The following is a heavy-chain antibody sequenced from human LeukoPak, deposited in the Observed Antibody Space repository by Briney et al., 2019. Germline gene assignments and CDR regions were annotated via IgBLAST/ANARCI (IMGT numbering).Heavy chain of an antibody. CDR1: GGSISGYY. J-gene: IGHJ3*02. V-gene: IGHV4-4*07. Sequence: PSETLSLTCSVAGGSISGYYWSWIRQPAGKGLEWIGRIYTSGSPNYNPSLKSRVTMSLDASKNQFSLKLSSVTAADTAVYSCAREPLIGDGFDIWGQGTMVTVSS. CDR3: AREPLIGDGFDI. CDR2: IYTSGSP.